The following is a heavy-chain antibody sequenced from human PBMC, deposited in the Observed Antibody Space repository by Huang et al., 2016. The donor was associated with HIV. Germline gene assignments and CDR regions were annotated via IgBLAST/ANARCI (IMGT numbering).Heavy chain of an antibody. V-gene: IGHV1-69*13. CDR3: ARGQLGSYGDYDVLY. CDR2: IIPMFGTP. Sequence: QVQLVQSGAEVKTPGSSVKVSCKASGGTFSKYAISWVRQAPGRGREVMGGIIPMFGTPNYARKFQGRVTITADDSTSTTYVEVSSLRSEDTALYYCARGQLGSYGDYDVLYWGQGTLVTVSS. D-gene: IGHD4-17*01. CDR1: GGTFSKYA. J-gene: IGHJ4*02.